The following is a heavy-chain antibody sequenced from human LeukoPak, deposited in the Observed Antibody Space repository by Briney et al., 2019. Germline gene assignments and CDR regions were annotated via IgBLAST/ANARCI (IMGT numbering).Heavy chain of an antibody. CDR3: AKDREGTIADYFDY. CDR2: ISYDGSNN. V-gene: IGHV3-30-3*01. D-gene: IGHD1-7*01. CDR1: GFTFSSYA. J-gene: IGHJ4*02. Sequence: GGSLRLSCAASGFTFSSYAMHWVRQAPGKGLEWVAVISYDGSNNDYAESVKGRFTISRDNSKNTLYLQMNSLRGEDTAVYYCAKDREGTIADYFDYWGQGTLVTVSS.